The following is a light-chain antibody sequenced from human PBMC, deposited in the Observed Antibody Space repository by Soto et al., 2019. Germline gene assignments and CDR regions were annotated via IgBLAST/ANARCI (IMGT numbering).Light chain of an antibody. Sequence: DIVMTQSPDSLAVSLGERATINCKSSQNILYSPNNRNYLAWYQQKPGQPPKLLTYWASTRQSGVPDRFSGSGSETDFTLTISSVQSEDVAVYYCLQYYNSYTFGQGTKLEI. CDR1: QNILYSPNNRNY. CDR3: LQYYNSYT. V-gene: IGKV4-1*01. CDR2: WAS. J-gene: IGKJ2*01.